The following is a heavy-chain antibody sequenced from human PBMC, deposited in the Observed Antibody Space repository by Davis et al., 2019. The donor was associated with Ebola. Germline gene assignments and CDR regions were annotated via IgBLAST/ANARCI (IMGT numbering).Heavy chain of an antibody. J-gene: IGHJ3*02. V-gene: IGHV3-73*01. D-gene: IGHD3-3*01. CDR3: TRRSQEEWPNDAFDI. Sequence: PGGSLRLSCAASGFTFSGSAMHWVRQASGKGLEWVGRIRSKANSYATAYAASVKGRFTISRDDSKNTAYLQMNSLKTEDTAVYYCTRRSQEEWPNDAFDIWGQGTMVTVSS. CDR1: GFTFSGSA. CDR2: IRSKANSYAT.